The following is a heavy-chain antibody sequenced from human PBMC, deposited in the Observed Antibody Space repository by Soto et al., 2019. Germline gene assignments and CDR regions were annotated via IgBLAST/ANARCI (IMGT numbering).Heavy chain of an antibody. D-gene: IGHD6-19*01. CDR2: ISGSGGST. CDR3: AKGYSSAIYFDY. CDR1: GFTFSSYA. V-gene: IGHV3-23*01. J-gene: IGHJ4*02. Sequence: EVQLLESGGGLVQPGGSLRLSCSASGFTFSSYAMSWVRQAPGKGLEWVSAISGSGGSTYYADSVKGRFTISRDNSKNTLYLQMNSLRAEDTAVYYCAKGYSSAIYFDYWGQGTLVTVSS.